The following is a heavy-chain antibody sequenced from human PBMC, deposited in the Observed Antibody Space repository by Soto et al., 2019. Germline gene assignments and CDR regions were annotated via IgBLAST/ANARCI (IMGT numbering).Heavy chain of an antibody. CDR3: ARGDYDFLTGYYQTAYFDY. Sequence: SETLSVTWAVSGGSIISGGYSWSWIRQPPGKGLEWIGYIYYSGSTNYNPSLKSRVTISVDTSKNQFSLKLSSVTAADTAVYYCARGDYDFLTGYYQTAYFDYWGQGTLVTVSS. CDR1: GGSIISGGYS. CDR2: IYYSGST. D-gene: IGHD3-9*01. V-gene: IGHV4-61*08. J-gene: IGHJ4*02.